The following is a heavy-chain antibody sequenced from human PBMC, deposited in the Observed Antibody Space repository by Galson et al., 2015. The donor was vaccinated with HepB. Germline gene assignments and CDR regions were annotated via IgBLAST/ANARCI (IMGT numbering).Heavy chain of an antibody. J-gene: IGHJ4*02. CDR1: GFTFSTYT. CDR3: ATSGDYFSF. CDR2: ISSGSTYI. Sequence: SLRLSCAASGFTFSTYTMNWVRQAPGRGLEWVSSISSGSTYIFYADLVKGRFTISRDNAKNSVYLQMNSLRADDTAVYYCATSGDYFSFWGQGTLVTVSS. D-gene: IGHD1-26*01. V-gene: IGHV3-21*06.